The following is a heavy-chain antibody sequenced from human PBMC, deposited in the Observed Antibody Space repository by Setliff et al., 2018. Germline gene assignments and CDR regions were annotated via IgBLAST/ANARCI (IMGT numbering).Heavy chain of an antibody. CDR2: IDPRDDFT. J-gene: IGHJ4*02. Sequence: ASVKVSCKASGYSFSDFFMHWVRQVPGEGLEALGRIDPRDDFTVYAERFKDRLTITADTSTDTSYMEMSSLRFEDTAVYYCAIDYGPTGTPYHWGQGTPVTVS. D-gene: IGHD1-1*01. V-gene: IGHV1-69-2*01. CDR1: GYSFSDFF. CDR3: AIDYGPTGTPYH.